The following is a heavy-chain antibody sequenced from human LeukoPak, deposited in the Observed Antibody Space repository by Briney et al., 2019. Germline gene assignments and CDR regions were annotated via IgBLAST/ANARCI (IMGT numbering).Heavy chain of an antibody. CDR2: ISGYNAKT. V-gene: IGHV1-18*04. Sequence: ASMKVSCKTSGYTFTGYYVSWVRQAPGQGLEWMGWISGYNAKTKYVQKFQGRITMTIDTSTTTAYMELRSLTSDDTAVYYCARVRDYYASSDYSDYWGQGTLVTVSS. CDR1: GYTFTGYY. CDR3: ARVRDYYASSDYSDY. J-gene: IGHJ4*02. D-gene: IGHD3-22*01.